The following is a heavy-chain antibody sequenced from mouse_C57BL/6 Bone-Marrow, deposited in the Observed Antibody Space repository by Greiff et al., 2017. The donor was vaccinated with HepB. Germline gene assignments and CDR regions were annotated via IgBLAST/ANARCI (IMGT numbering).Heavy chain of an antibody. D-gene: IGHD4-1*01. J-gene: IGHJ3*01. V-gene: IGHV3-1*01. CDR3: ARGRTGTVGAY. CDR2: ISYSGST. Sequence: VQLQQSGPGMVKPSQSLSPTCTVTGYSITSGYDWHWIRHFPGNKLEWMGYISYSGSTNYNPSLKSRISITHDTSKNHFFLKLNSVTTEDTATYYCARGRTGTVGAYWGQGTLVTVSA. CDR1: GYSITSGYD.